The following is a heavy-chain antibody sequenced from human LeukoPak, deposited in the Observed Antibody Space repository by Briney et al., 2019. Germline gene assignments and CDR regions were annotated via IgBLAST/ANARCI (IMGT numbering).Heavy chain of an antibody. CDR2: IIPIFGTA. CDR1: GGTFSSYA. J-gene: IGHJ4*02. V-gene: IGHV1-69*13. D-gene: IGHD3-22*01. CDR3: ARGFYYDSSGSTIYYFDY. Sequence: VKVSCKASGGTFSSYAISWVRQAPGQGLEWMGGIIPIFGTANYAQKLQGRVTMTTDTSTRTAYMELRSLRSDDTAVYYCARGFYYDSSGSTIYYFDYWGQGTLVAVSS.